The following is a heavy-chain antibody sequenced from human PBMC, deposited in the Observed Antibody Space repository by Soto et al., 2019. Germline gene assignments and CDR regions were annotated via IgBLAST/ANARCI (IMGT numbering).Heavy chain of an antibody. V-gene: IGHV1-2*04. CDR1: GYSFTGNS. Sequence: QVHLVQSGAEVKKPGASVRVSCKASGYSFTGNSMHWVRQAPGQGLEWMGWINPNKGGTNYAQRFPGWVTMTRDTSVSTAYMDLNRLKSDDTAVYYGVIQRSGVVYWGKGTLVTVSS. D-gene: IGHD2-15*01. J-gene: IGHJ4*02. CDR3: VIQRSGVVY. CDR2: INPNKGGT.